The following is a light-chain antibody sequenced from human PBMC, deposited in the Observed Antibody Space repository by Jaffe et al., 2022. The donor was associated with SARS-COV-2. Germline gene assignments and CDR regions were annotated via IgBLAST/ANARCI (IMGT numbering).Light chain of an antibody. CDR2: GAS. CDR3: QQYNNWLLT. Sequence: EIVMTQSPANLSVSPGERATLSCRASQSLSSNLAWYQQKPGQAPRLLIYGASTRATGIPARFSGGGSGTEYTLNINSLQSEDIAVYYCQQYNNWLLTFGGGTKVEIK. V-gene: IGKV3-15*01. CDR1: QSLSSN. J-gene: IGKJ4*01.